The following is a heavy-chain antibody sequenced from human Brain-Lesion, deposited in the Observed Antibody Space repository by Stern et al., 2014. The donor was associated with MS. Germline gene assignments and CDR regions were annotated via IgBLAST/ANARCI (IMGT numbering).Heavy chain of an antibody. CDR3: VRETGGYTYGDTDFFDF. J-gene: IGHJ4*02. CDR1: GGSISSGGYY. D-gene: IGHD5-18*01. Sequence: QVQLQEPGPGLGKPSQTLSLPSSVSGGSISSGGYYWNWIRQPAGKGLEWIGRIYASGSTNYSPSLKSRVFISGDTSKNQFSLKLSSVTAADAAMYYCVRETGGYTYGDTDFFDFWGQGTLVTVSS. CDR2: IYASGST. V-gene: IGHV4-61*02.